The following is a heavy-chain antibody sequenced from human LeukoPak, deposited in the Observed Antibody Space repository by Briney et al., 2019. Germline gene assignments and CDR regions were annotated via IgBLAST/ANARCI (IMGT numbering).Heavy chain of an antibody. CDR1: GGSFSGYY. D-gene: IGHD2-2*01. J-gene: IGHJ4*02. Sequence: SDTLSLTCAVYGGSFSGYYWSWIHQPPGRGLEWIGEINHSGSTNYNPSLKSRVTISVDTSKNQFSLRLSSVTAADTAVYYCARARGSTSCFGYWGQGTLVTVSS. CDR3: ARARGSTSCFGY. CDR2: INHSGST. V-gene: IGHV4-34*01.